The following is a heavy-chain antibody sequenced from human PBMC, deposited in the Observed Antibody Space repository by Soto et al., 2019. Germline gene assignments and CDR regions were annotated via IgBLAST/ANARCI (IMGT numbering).Heavy chain of an antibody. CDR2: IYYSGST. V-gene: IGHV4-61*08. Sequence: SETLSLTCTVSGGSVSSGDYFWSWLRQSPGKRLEWIAYIYYSGSTNYTPSLKSRATISVDTSKSQVSLTLTSMTAADAALYYCARSPNYYYYGFDVWGQGTAVTVSS. CDR3: ARSPNYYYYGFDV. J-gene: IGHJ6*02. D-gene: IGHD3-10*01. CDR1: GGSVSSGDYF.